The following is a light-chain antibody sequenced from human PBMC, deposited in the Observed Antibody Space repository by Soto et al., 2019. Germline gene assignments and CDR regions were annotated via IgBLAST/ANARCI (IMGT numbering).Light chain of an antibody. J-gene: IGKJ5*01. CDR1: QSVSSN. Sequence: EIVMTQSPATLSVSPGERATLSCRASQSVSSNLAWYQQKPGQAPRLLIYGASTRATGIPARFSGSGSGAEFTLTISRLQSEDFAVYYWQQYNTWPPITFGQGTRLEIK. CDR2: GAS. CDR3: QQYNTWPPIT. V-gene: IGKV3-15*01.